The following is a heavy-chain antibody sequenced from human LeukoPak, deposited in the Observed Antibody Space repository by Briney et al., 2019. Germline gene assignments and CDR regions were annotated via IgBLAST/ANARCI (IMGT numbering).Heavy chain of an antibody. J-gene: IGHJ5*02. CDR1: GYTFTSYG. Sequence: GASVKVSCKASGYTFTSYGISWVRQAPGQGLEWMGWISAYNGNTNYAQKLQGRVTMTTDTSTSTAYMELRSLRSDDTAVYYCARDLGDYYGSGSSYNWFDPWGQGTLVTVSS. V-gene: IGHV1-18*01. D-gene: IGHD3-10*01. CDR3: ARDLGDYYGSGSSYNWFDP. CDR2: ISAYNGNT.